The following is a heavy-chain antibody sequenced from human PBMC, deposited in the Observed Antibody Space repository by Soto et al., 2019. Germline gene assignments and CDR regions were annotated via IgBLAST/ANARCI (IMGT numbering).Heavy chain of an antibody. CDR1: GFTFSSYD. V-gene: IGHV3-13*01. CDR3: ARGVGFYYMDV. CDR2: IGTAGDT. J-gene: IGHJ6*03. Sequence: GGSLRLSCAASGFTFSSYDMHWVRQATGKGLEWVSAIGTAGDTYYPGSVKGRFTISRENAKNSLYLQMNSLRAGDTAVYYCARGVGFYYMDVWGKGTTVTVSS. D-gene: IGHD1-26*01.